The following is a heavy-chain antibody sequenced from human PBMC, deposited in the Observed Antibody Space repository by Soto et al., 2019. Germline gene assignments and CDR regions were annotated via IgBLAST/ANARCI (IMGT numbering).Heavy chain of an antibody. CDR1: SGSISTNSYL. D-gene: IGHD3-22*01. Sequence: NPSETLSLTCIVSSGSISTNSYLWGWIRQPPGKGLEWIGAILYSGDTYYSESLKSRVTMSVDTAKNQFSLKLNSVTAADTAVYYCARQGRNTKIVILRHYATDFWGQGTAVTVSS. CDR3: ARQGRNTKIVILRHYATDF. V-gene: IGHV4-39*01. CDR2: ILYSGDT. J-gene: IGHJ6*02.